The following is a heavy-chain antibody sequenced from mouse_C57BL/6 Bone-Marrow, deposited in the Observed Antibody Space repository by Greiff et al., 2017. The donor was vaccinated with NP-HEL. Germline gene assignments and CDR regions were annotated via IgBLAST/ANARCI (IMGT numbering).Heavy chain of an antibody. CDR1: GFTFSAYY. D-gene: IGHD2-4*01. CDR3: AREGGLRRRTYAMDY. Sequence: EVQLVESEGGLVQPGSSMKLSCTASGFTFSAYYMAWVRQVPEKGLEWVAHINYDGSSPYYLDSLKSRFIISRDNAKNNLYLQMSSLKSEDTATYYCAREGGLRRRTYAMDYWGQGTSVTVAS. CDR2: INYDGSSP. J-gene: IGHJ4*01. V-gene: IGHV5-16*01.